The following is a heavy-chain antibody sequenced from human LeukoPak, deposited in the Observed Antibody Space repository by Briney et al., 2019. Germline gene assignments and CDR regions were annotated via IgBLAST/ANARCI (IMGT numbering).Heavy chain of an antibody. V-gene: IGHV3-23*01. CDR2: ITGSGGRT. Sequence: PGGSLRLSCAASGFTFSSYAMNWVRQAPGKGLEWVSAITGSGGRTYYADSVKGRFTISRDNSKNTLYLQMNSLRAEDTAVYYCAKALSPPGILTGLPCYWGQGTLVTVSS. CDR1: GFTFSSYA. CDR3: AKALSPPGILTGLPCY. D-gene: IGHD3-9*01. J-gene: IGHJ4*02.